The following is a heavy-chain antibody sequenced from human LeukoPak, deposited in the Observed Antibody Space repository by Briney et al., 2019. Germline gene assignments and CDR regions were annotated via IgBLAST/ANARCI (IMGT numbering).Heavy chain of an antibody. CDR3: AKDKWYQLRYYFDY. D-gene: IGHD2-15*01. CDR2: ISYDGSNK. V-gene: IGHV3-30*18. CDR1: GFTFSSYG. Sequence: GRSLRLSCAASGFTFSSYGMHWVRQAPGKGLEWVAVISYDGSNKYYADSVKGRFTISRDNSKNTLYLQMNSLRAEDTAVYYYAKDKWYQLRYYFDYWGQGTLVTVSS. J-gene: IGHJ4*02.